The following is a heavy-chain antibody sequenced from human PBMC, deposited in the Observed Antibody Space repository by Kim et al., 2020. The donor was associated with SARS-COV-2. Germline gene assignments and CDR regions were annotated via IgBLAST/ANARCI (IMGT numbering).Heavy chain of an antibody. D-gene: IGHD3-3*01. J-gene: IGHJ6*02. CDR2: INTNTGNP. CDR1: GYTFTSYA. Sequence: ASVKVSCKASGYTFTSYAMNWVRQAPGQGLEWMGWINTNTGNPTYAQGFSGRFVFSLDTSVSTAYLQISSLKAEDTAVYYCARYCDYDFWSGYYTDYYYYGMDVWGQGTTVTVSS. CDR3: ARYCDYDFWSGYYTDYYYYGMDV. V-gene: IGHV7-4-1*02.